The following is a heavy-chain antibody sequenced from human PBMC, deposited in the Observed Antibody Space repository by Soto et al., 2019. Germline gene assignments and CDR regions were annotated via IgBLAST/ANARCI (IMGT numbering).Heavy chain of an antibody. CDR2: IKQDGSAK. V-gene: IGHV3-7*01. CDR3: ARDFYGGFSYGPGDN. D-gene: IGHD2-15*01. J-gene: IGHJ4*02. CDR1: GFTFWGDW. Sequence: PGGSLRLSCVASGFTFWGDWRSWVRQAPGKGLEWVANIKQDGSAKQSLDSVRGRFTISRDNPKNSVYLQMNSLRAEDTALYYCARDFYGGFSYGPGDNWGQGTLVTVSS.